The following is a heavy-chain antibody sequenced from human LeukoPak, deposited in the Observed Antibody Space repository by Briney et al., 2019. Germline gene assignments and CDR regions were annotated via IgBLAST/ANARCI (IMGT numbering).Heavy chain of an antibody. CDR1: GFTFSDYY. CDR3: ARDVGPDYFGPGRENDYYYYYGMDV. CDR2: ISSSGSTI. J-gene: IGHJ6*02. D-gene: IGHD3-9*01. V-gene: IGHV3-11*01. Sequence: TGGSLRLSCAASGFTFSDYYMSWIRQAPGKELEWVSYISSSGSTIYYADSVKGRFTISRDNAKNSLYLQMNSLRAEDTAVYYCARDVGPDYFGPGRENDYYYYYGMDVWGQGTTVTVSS.